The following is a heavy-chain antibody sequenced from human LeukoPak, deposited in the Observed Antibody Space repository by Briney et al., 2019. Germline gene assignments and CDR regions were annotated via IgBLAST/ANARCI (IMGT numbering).Heavy chain of an antibody. CDR2: IIPTLGIA. V-gene: IGHV1-69*04. D-gene: IGHD6-13*01. CDR3: ARTLLGYLDY. Sequence: ASVKVSCKASGGTFSSYAISWVRQAPGQGLEWMGRIIPTLGIANYAQKFQGRVTITADKSTSTAYMELSSLRSEDTAVYYCARTLLGYLDYWGQGTLVTVSS. J-gene: IGHJ4*02. CDR1: GGTFSSYA.